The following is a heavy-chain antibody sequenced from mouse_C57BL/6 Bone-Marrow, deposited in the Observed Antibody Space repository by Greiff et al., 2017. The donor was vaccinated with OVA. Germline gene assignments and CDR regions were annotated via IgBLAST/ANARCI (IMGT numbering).Heavy chain of an antibody. J-gene: IGHJ2*01. Sequence: QVQLQQPGAELVKPGASVKMSCKASGYTLTSYWITWVKQRPGQGLEWIGDIYPGSGSTNYNEKFKSKATLTVDTSSSTAYMQLSSLTSEDSAVYYCARNYYGSSYDYWGQGTTLTVSS. CDR2: IYPGSGST. CDR3: ARNYYGSSYDY. D-gene: IGHD1-1*01. CDR1: GYTLTSYW. V-gene: IGHV1-55*01.